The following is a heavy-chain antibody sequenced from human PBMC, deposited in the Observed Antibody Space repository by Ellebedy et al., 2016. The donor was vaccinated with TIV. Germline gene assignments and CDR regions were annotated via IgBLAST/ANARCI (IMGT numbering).Heavy chain of an antibody. V-gene: IGHV1-18*04. CDR3: ARDLRGTLKGGY. D-gene: IGHD2-8*01. Sequence: AASVKVSCKASGYSFSVFGFSWVRQAPGQGLEGMGWNSVYNGNTRYSQKFQGRVNMTTDTSTTTVSMELRSLRSDDTAVYYCARDLRGTLKGGYWGQGTLVTVSS. CDR2: NSVYNGNT. CDR1: GYSFSVFG. J-gene: IGHJ4*02.